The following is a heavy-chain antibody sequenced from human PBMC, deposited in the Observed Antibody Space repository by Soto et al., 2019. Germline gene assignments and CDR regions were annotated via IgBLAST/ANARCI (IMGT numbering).Heavy chain of an antibody. CDR1: GGSISSGGYY. V-gene: IGHV4-31*03. J-gene: IGHJ5*02. Sequence: SETLSLTCTVSGGSISSGGYYWSWIRQHPGKGLEWTGYIYYSGSTYYNPSLKSRVTISVDTSKNQFSLKLSSVTAADTAVYYCARAAHYSSPLHWYDPWGQGTLVTVSS. CDR2: IYYSGST. D-gene: IGHD6-13*01. CDR3: ARAAHYSSPLHWYDP.